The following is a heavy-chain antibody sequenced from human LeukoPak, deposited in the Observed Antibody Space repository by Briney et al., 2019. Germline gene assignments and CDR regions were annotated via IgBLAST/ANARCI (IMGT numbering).Heavy chain of an antibody. J-gene: IGHJ3*02. CDR3: AKGTHYYDSSGYWGAFDI. CDR2: ISYDGGNK. Sequence: PGGSLRISCAASGFTFSSNDIHWVRQAPGKGLEWVVVISYDGGNKYYADSVKGRFAISRDNSKNTLYLQMNSLRAEDTAVYYCAKGTHYYDSSGYWGAFDIWGQGTMVTVSS. D-gene: IGHD3-22*01. CDR1: GFTFSSND. V-gene: IGHV3-30*18.